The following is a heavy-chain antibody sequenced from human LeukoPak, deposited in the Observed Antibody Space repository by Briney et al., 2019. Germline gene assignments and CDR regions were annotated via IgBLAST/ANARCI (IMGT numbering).Heavy chain of an antibody. CDR3: ARGARDYYYDSSGYYY. V-gene: IGHV4-30-4*01. CDR1: GGSISSGDYY. J-gene: IGHJ4*02. D-gene: IGHD3-22*01. CDR2: IYYSGST. Sequence: PSQTLSLTCTVSGGSISSGDYYWSWIRQPPGKGLEWIGYIYYSGSTYYNPSLKSRVTISVDTSKNQFSLKLSSVTAADTAVYYCARGARDYYYDSSGYYYWGQGTLVTASS.